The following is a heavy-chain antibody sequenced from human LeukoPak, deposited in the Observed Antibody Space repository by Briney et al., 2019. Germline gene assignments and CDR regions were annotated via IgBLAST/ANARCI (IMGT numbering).Heavy chain of an antibody. Sequence: GGSLRLSCAASGFSFSSYAMHWVRQAPGKGLEYVSAISSNGRNTYYANSVKARFTIFRDNSKNTLYLEVISLTAEDTAVYYCAKDDAWLRFGEWSQGTLVTVSS. CDR3: AKDDAWLRFGE. CDR2: ISSNGRNT. D-gene: IGHD3-10*01. V-gene: IGHV3-64*01. CDR1: GFSFSSYA. J-gene: IGHJ4*02.